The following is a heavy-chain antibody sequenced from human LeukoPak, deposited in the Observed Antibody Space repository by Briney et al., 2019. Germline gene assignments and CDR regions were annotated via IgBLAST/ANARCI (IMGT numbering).Heavy chain of an antibody. J-gene: IGHJ4*02. CDR2: INTNTGNP. CDR3: ARGTSVLVWFGEFY. Sequence: ASVKVSCKASGYTFTNYAMNWLRQAPGQGLEWMGWINTNTGNPTYAQGFTGRFVFSLDTSVSTAYLQISSLEAEDTAVYYCARGTSVLVWFGEFYWGQGTLVTVSS. CDR1: GYTFTNYA. D-gene: IGHD3-10*01. V-gene: IGHV7-4-1*02.